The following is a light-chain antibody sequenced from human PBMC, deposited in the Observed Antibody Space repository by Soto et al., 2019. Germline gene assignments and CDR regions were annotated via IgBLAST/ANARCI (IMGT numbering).Light chain of an antibody. V-gene: IGLV2-14*02. J-gene: IGLJ2*01. Sequence: QSALTQPASVSGSPGQSITISCTGTGSDVGSVSWYQHPPGKAPKLVIYEVAKRPSGISSRFSGSKSDNTASLTISGLQAEDEGDYYCSSYSISAGLVVFGGGTKLTVL. CDR3: SSYSISAGLVV. CDR1: GSDVGS. CDR2: EVA.